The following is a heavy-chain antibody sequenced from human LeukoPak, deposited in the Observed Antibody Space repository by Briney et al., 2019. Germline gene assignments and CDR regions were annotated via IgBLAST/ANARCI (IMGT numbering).Heavy chain of an antibody. Sequence: ASVKVSCKASGYTFTSYDINWVRQATGQGLEWMGWMNPNSGNTGYAQKFQGRVTMTRNTSISTVYMELSSLRSEDTAVYYCASRYYYDSSGYLYYYGMDVWGQGTTVTVSS. V-gene: IGHV1-8*01. CDR2: MNPNSGNT. CDR1: GYTFTSYD. D-gene: IGHD3-22*01. J-gene: IGHJ6*02. CDR3: ASRYYYDSSGYLYYYGMDV.